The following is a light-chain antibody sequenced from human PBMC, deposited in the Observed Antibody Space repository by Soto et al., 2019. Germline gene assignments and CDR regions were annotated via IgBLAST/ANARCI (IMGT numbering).Light chain of an antibody. V-gene: IGKV3-15*01. CDR2: GAS. CDR1: QRISSN. CDR3: QQYDNLPT. Sequence: EIVMTQSPATLSVSPRERATLSCRASQRISSNLAWYQQKPGQAPRLLIYGASTRATGIPERFSGSGSGTEFTFTISSLQPEDIATYYCQQYDNLPTFGQGTKVDIK. J-gene: IGKJ1*01.